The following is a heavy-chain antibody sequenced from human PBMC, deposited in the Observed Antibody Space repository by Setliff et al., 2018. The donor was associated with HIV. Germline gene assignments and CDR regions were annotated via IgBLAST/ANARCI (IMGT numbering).Heavy chain of an antibody. CDR2: IKTHGETI. D-gene: IGHD3-9*01. Sequence: GSLRLSCAASGFTFSKTWMTWVRQAPGKGLEWVATIKTHGETIYYVDSVKGRFTISRDNAKNSLFLQMTSLRADDTAVYYCARDGPTGWDAFDVWGQGTMVTVSS. CDR1: GFTFSKTW. V-gene: IGHV3-7*03. J-gene: IGHJ3*01. CDR3: ARDGPTGWDAFDV.